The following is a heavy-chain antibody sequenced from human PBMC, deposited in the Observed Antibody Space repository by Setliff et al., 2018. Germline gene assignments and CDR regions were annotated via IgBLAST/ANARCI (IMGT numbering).Heavy chain of an antibody. V-gene: IGHV4-59*08. CDR2: IYYSGST. CDR1: GGSISSHY. CDR3: ARQIDYGDFQYFDY. D-gene: IGHD4-17*01. J-gene: IGHJ4*02. Sequence: ETLSLTCTVSGGSISSHYWSWIRQPPGKGLEWIGYIYYSGSTNYNPSLKSRVTISVDTSKNQLSLKLNSVTAADTAVYYCARQIDYGDFQYFDYWGQGTLVTVSS.